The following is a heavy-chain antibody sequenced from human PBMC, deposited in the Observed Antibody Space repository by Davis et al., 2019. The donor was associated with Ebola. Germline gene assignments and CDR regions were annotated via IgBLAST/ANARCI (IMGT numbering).Heavy chain of an antibody. D-gene: IGHD2-8*02. Sequence: SETLSLTCAVYGGSFSGYYWSWIRQPPGKGLEWIGEIYHSGSTNYNPSLKNRVTISVDTSKNQFSLKLSSVTAADTAVYYCASGRGYCTGGVCYRGPFDPWGQGTLVTVSS. CDR1: GGSFSGYY. V-gene: IGHV4-34*01. J-gene: IGHJ5*02. CDR3: ASGRGYCTGGVCYRGPFDP. CDR2: IYHSGST.